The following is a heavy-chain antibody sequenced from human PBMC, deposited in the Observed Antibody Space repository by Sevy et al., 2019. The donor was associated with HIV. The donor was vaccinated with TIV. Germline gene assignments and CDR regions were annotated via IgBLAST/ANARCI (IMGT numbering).Heavy chain of an antibody. CDR1: GFTFSSYA. Sequence: GGSLRLSCAASGFTFSSYAMSWVRQAPGKGLEWVSAISGSGGSTDYADSVKGRFTISRDNSKNTLYLKMNSLRAEDTAVYYCAKRATTKYYYDSSGYYLAHYFDYWGQGTLVTVSS. CDR3: AKRATTKYYYDSSGYYLAHYFDY. V-gene: IGHV3-23*01. CDR2: ISGSGGST. D-gene: IGHD3-22*01. J-gene: IGHJ4*02.